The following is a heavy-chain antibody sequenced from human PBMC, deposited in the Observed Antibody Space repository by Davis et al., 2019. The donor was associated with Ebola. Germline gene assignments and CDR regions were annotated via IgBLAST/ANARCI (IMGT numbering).Heavy chain of an antibody. CDR2: INAGNGNT. V-gene: IGHV1-3*01. D-gene: IGHD3-22*01. J-gene: IGHJ4*02. Sequence: ASVKVSCKASGYIFTSYAIHWVRQAPGQRLEWMGWINAGNGNTKYSQKFQGRVTITRDTSASTAYMELSSLRSEDTAVYYCARGGSSGYYSQPLPDYRGQGTLVTVSS. CDR3: ARGGSSGYYSQPLPDY. CDR1: GYIFTSYA.